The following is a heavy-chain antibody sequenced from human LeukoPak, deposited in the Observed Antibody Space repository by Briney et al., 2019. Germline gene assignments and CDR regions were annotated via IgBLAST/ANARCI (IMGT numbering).Heavy chain of an antibody. CDR2: TYYRSKWKT. CDR3: AREGAGAETAFDY. CDR1: GDSVSSSTSV. Sequence: SQTLSLTCDISGDSVSSSTSVWNWIRQSPSRGLERLGRTYYRSKWKTDYALSVRSRIRITPDTSRNQFSLQLNSVTPGDTVVYYCAREGAGAETAFDYWGQGTLVTVSS. J-gene: IGHJ4*02. V-gene: IGHV6-1*01. D-gene: IGHD2-21*02.